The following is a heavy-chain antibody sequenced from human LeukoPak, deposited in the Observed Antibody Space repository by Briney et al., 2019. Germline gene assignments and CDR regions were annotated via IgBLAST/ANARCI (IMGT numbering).Heavy chain of an antibody. CDR2: ISSSSSYI. Sequence: GGSLRLSCAASGFTFSSYSMNWVRQAPGKGLEWVSSISSSSSYIYYADSVKGRFTISRDNAKNSLYLQMDSLRAEDTAVYYCARERSGYYFDWGQGTLVTVPS. V-gene: IGHV3-21*01. J-gene: IGHJ4*02. CDR1: GFTFSSYS. CDR3: ARERSGYYFD. D-gene: IGHD3-22*01.